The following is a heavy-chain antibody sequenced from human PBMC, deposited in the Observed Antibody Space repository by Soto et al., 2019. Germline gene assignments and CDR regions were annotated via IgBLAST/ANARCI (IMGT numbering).Heavy chain of an antibody. CDR3: ARAIAAAGTYYNNWFDP. Sequence: ASVKVSCKASGYTFTGYYMHWVRQAPGQGLEWMGWINPNSGGTNYAQKFQGRVTMTRDTSISTAYMELSRLRSDDTAVYYCARAIAAAGTYYNNWFDPWGQGTLVTVSS. CDR2: INPNSGGT. D-gene: IGHD6-13*01. J-gene: IGHJ5*02. CDR1: GYTFTGYY. V-gene: IGHV1-2*02.